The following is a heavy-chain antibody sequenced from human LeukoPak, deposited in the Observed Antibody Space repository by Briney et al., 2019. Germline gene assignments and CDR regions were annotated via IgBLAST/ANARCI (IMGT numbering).Heavy chain of an antibody. Sequence: SETLSLTCTVSGGSISSYYWSWIRQPAGKGLEWIGRIYTSGSTNYNPSLKSRVTMLVDTSKNQFSLKLSSVTAADTAVYYWGRKQESSSWDERDFGYWGQGTLVTGFS. J-gene: IGHJ4*01. CDR1: GGSISSYY. D-gene: IGHD6-13*01. CDR3: GRKQESSSWDERDFGY. CDR2: IYTSGST. V-gene: IGHV4-4*07.